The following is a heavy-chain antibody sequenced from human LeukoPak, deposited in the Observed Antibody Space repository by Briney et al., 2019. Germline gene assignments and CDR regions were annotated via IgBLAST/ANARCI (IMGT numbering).Heavy chain of an antibody. D-gene: IGHD2-15*01. CDR1: GFTFSSYS. Sequence: GGSLRLSCAASGFTFSSYSMNWVRQAPGKGLEWVSYISSSSSTIYYADSVKGRFTISRDNAKNSLYLQMNSLRAEDTAVYYCARDWGYCSGGSCYYYYYMDVWGKGTTVTVSS. CDR3: ARDWGYCSGGSCYYYYYMDV. CDR2: ISSSSSTI. J-gene: IGHJ6*03. V-gene: IGHV3-48*01.